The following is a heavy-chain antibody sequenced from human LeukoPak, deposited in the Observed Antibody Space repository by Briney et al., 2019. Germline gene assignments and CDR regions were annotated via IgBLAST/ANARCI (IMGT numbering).Heavy chain of an antibody. CDR1: GGPFSGYY. V-gene: IGHV4-34*01. Sequence: SETLSLTCAVYGGPFSGYYWSWIRQPPGKGLEWIGEINHSGSTNYNPSLKSRVTISVDTSKNQFSLKLSSVTAADTAVYYCARAMVAVAGTRYFDYWGQGTLVTVSS. CDR2: INHSGST. J-gene: IGHJ4*02. CDR3: ARAMVAVAGTRYFDY. D-gene: IGHD6-19*01.